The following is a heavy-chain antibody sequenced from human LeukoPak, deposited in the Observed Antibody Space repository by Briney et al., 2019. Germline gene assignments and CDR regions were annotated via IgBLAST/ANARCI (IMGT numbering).Heavy chain of an antibody. CDR1: GFTFSSYE. V-gene: IGHV3-48*03. D-gene: IGHD6-6*01. CDR2: ISSSGSTI. Sequence: GGSLRLSCAASGFTFSSYEMNWVRQAPGKGLEWVSYISSSGSTIYYADSVKGRFTISRDNAKNSLYLQMNSLRAEDTALYYCAKDKLGDSSSYYFDYWGQGTLVTVSS. CDR3: AKDKLGDSSSYYFDY. J-gene: IGHJ4*02.